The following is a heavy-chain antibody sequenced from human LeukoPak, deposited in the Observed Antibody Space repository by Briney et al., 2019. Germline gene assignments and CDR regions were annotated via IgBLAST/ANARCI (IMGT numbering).Heavy chain of an antibody. J-gene: IGHJ5*02. CDR3: ARLAEQLRPRNWFDP. D-gene: IGHD6-13*01. Sequence: SETLSFTCTVSGGSISSSSYYWGWIRQPPGKGLEWIGSIYYSGSTYYNPSLKSRVTISVDTSKNQFSLKLSSVTAADTAVYYCARLAEQLRPRNWFDPWGQGTLVTVSS. V-gene: IGHV4-39*01. CDR2: IYYSGST. CDR1: GGSISSSSYY.